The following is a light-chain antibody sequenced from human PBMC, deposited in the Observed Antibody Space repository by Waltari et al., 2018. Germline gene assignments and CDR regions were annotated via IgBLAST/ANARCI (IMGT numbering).Light chain of an antibody. J-gene: IGKJ1*01. CDR3: QQYGSSLRT. Sequence: DIVMTQSPGTLSLSPGERATLSCRASQSVSSSYLAWYQQKPGQPPRLLIYGASSRATGIPDSFSGSGSGTDFTLTISRLEPEDFAVYYCQQYGSSLRTFGQGTKVEIK. CDR1: QSVSSSY. V-gene: IGKV3-20*01. CDR2: GAS.